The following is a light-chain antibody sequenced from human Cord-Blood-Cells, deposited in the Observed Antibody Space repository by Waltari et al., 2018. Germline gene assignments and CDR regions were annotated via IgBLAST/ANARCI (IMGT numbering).Light chain of an antibody. J-gene: IGLJ1*01. CDR1: SSDVGGYNY. CDR3: CSYAGSYTGV. Sequence: QSALTQPRSVSGSPGQSVTISCTGTSSDVGGYNYVSWYQQHPGKTPKLRIYDVSKPPSVGPYRFSGSKSGNTASLTISGLQAEDEADYYCCSYAGSYTGVVGTGTKVTVL. CDR2: DVS. V-gene: IGLV2-11*01.